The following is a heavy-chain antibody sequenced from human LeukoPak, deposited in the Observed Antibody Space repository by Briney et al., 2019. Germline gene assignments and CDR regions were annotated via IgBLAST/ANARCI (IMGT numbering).Heavy chain of an antibody. CDR1: GYTFIDYY. CDR2: INPNSGDT. CDR3: AKNMGYGDYWYFDL. Sequence: ASVKVSCKASGYTFIDYYIHLVRQAPGEGLEWMGWINPNSGDTNYAQKFQGWVTMTRDTSISTAYMELSRLNSDDTAVFYCAKNMGYGDYWYFDLWGRGTLVTVSS. D-gene: IGHD4-17*01. J-gene: IGHJ2*01. V-gene: IGHV1-2*04.